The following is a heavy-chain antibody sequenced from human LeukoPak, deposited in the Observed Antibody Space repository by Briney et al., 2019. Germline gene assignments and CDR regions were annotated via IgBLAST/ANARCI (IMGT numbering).Heavy chain of an antibody. D-gene: IGHD3-10*01. Sequence: SQTLSLTCTVSGGSITNPSYYWSWIRQPAGKGLEWMGRIYSSGSTNYNPSLKSRLTLSIDTSKNQFSLTVNAVTAADTAVYYCARGTSYGSGSYEYFDYWGQGTLVTVSS. CDR1: GGSITNPSYY. CDR3: ARGTSYGSGSYEYFDY. J-gene: IGHJ4*02. V-gene: IGHV4-61*02. CDR2: IYSSGST.